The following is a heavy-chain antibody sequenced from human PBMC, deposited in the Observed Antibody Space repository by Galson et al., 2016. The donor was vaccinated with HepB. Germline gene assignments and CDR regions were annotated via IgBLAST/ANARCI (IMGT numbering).Heavy chain of an antibody. J-gene: IGHJ6*02. V-gene: IGHV3-23*01. D-gene: IGHD2-21*02. CDR1: GFTFTSYA. Sequence: SLRLSCAASGFTFTSYAMSWVRQAPGKGLEWLSSVSGSGGSTCYADSVKGRFTISRDNSKNTLYLQMNSLRAEDTAVYFCAKGGDCGGDCYLPYYYYGMDVWGQGTTVTVSS. CDR3: AKGGDCGGDCYLPYYYYGMDV. CDR2: VSGSGGST.